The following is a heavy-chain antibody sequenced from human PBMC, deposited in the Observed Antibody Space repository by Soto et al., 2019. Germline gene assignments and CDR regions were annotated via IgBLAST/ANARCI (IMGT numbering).Heavy chain of an antibody. Sequence: GGSLRLSCAASGFTFSSYWIHWVRQAPGKGLMWVSRINSDGSSTNYADSVKGRFTISRDNAKNTLYLQMNSLRAEDTAVYYCAKDRYGDYGGIDYWGQGTMVTVSS. V-gene: IGHV3-74*01. CDR1: GFTFSSYW. J-gene: IGHJ4*02. CDR2: INSDGSST. D-gene: IGHD4-17*01. CDR3: AKDRYGDYGGIDY.